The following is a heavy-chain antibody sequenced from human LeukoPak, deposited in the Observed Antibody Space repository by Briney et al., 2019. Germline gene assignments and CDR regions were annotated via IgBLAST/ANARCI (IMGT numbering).Heavy chain of an antibody. J-gene: IGHJ4*02. CDR1: GGSFSGYY. CDR3: AYTYYYGSGSYLIDY. V-gene: IGHV4-34*01. D-gene: IGHD3-10*01. Sequence: PSETLSLTCAVYGGSFSGYYWSWIRQPPGKGLEWIGEINHSGSTNYNPSLKSRVTISVDTSKNQFSLKLSSVTAADTAVYYCAYTYYYGSGSYLIDYWGQGTLVTVSS. CDR2: INHSGST.